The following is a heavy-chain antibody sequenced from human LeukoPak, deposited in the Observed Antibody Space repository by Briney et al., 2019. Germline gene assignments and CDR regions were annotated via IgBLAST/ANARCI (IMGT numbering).Heavy chain of an antibody. Sequence: GGSLRLSCAASGFTFSSYWMHWVRQAPGKGLVWVSRINSDGSSTSYADSVKGRFTISRDNTKNSLYLQMNSLRTEDTALYYCAKDREWVRVRGSGFAYWGQGTPVTVSS. CDR3: AKDREWVRVRGSGFAY. D-gene: IGHD5-12*01. J-gene: IGHJ4*02. V-gene: IGHV3-74*01. CDR2: INSDGSST. CDR1: GFTFSSYW.